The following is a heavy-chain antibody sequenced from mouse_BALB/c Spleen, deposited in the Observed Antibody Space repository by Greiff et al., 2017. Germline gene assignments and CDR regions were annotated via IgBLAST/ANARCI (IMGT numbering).Heavy chain of an antibody. CDR2: ISSGSSTI. D-gene: IGHD1-1*01. CDR1: GFTFSSFG. Sequence: EVQVVESGGGLVQPGGSRKLSCAASGFTFSSFGMHWVRQAPEKGLEWVAYISSGSSTIYYADTVKGRFTISRDNPKNTLFLQMTSLRSEDTAMYYCARLHYGSSYDYFDYWGQGTTLTVSS. V-gene: IGHV5-17*02. CDR3: ARLHYGSSYDYFDY. J-gene: IGHJ2*01.